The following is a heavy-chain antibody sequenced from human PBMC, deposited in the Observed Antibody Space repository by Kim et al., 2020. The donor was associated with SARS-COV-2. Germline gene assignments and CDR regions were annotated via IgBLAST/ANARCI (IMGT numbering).Heavy chain of an antibody. CDR2: IIPDGSAT. V-gene: IGHV3-74*01. J-gene: IGHJ4*02. CDR3: ERDPGGLDY. CDR1: GFTFSNHC. Sequence: GGSLRLSCVVSGFTFSNHCMHWVRQAPGKGLAYVSYIIPDGSATYYADSVKGRFTISRDNAKNTLYLQMNSLRAEHTALHTCERDPGGLDYWGQGTLVSVSS.